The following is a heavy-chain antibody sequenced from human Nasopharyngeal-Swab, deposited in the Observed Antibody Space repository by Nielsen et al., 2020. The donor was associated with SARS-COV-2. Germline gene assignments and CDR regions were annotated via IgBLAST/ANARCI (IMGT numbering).Heavy chain of an antibody. CDR3: AREQQYYFDY. D-gene: IGHD1/OR15-1a*01. V-gene: IGHV4-34*01. J-gene: IGHJ4*02. Sequence: SETLSLTCAVYGGTFSGYYWTWSRQTPGKGLEWIAEINHRGSANYNPSLKSRVTISVDTSKNQFSLKLSSVTAADTAVYYCAREQQYYFDYWGQGTLVTVSS. CDR1: GGTFSGYY. CDR2: INHRGSA.